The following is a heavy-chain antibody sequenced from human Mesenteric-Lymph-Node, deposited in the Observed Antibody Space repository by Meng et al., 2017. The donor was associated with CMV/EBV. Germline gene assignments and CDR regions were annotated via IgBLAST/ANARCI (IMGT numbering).Heavy chain of an antibody. Sequence: GGSLRLSCAASELTFRTYSMNWVRQAPGKGLEWVSSITFSSSYIYYADSVKGRFTISRDNSKNTFFLQMNSLRPDDTAVYYCVRGGGAYCGGDCSRTLDSWGQGTLVTAPQ. V-gene: IGHV3-21*04. CDR3: VRGGGAYCGGDCSRTLDS. CDR1: ELTFRTYS. CDR2: ITFSSSYI. J-gene: IGHJ4*02. D-gene: IGHD2-21*01.